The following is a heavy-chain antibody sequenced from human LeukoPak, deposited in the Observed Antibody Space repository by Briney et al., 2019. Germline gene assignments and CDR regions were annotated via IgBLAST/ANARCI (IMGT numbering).Heavy chain of an antibody. D-gene: IGHD4-17*01. J-gene: IGHJ6*03. CDR1: GYSISSGYY. Sequence: TSETLSLTCAVSGYSISSGYYWGWIRQPPGKGLEWIGYIYYSGSTNYNPSLKSRVTISVDTSKNQFSLKLSSVTAADTAVYYCAYGYYMDVWGKGTTVTVSS. V-gene: IGHV4-61*01. CDR3: AYGYYMDV. CDR2: IYYSGST.